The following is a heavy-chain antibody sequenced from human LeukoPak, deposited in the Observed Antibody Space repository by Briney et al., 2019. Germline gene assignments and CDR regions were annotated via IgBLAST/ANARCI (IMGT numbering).Heavy chain of an antibody. J-gene: IGHJ4*02. V-gene: IGHV3-7*01. CDR3: ARDDGSSCFSY. CDR2: INPDGNKK. CDR1: GLTFSSSW. Sequence: GGSLRLSCAVSGLTFSSSWVDWVRQAPGKGLEWVASINPDGNKKYSADSVKGRFTISRDNAENSLYLQMNGLRAEDTAVYYCARDDGSSCFSYWGQGTLVTVSS. D-gene: IGHD3-10*01.